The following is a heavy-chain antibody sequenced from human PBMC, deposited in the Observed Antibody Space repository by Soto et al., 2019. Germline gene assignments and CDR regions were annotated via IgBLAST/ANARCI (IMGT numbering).Heavy chain of an antibody. V-gene: IGHV3-23*01. CDR3: ARDSDFAFDY. CDR2: IRSSSGST. J-gene: IGHJ4*02. Sequence: GGSLRLSCAASGFTFSSYAMSWFRQAPGKGLEWVSAIRSSSGSTYYADSVKGRFTISRDNAKNSLYLQMDSLRAEDTAVYYCARDSDFAFDYWGQGALVTVSS. CDR1: GFTFSSYA. D-gene: IGHD2-21*02.